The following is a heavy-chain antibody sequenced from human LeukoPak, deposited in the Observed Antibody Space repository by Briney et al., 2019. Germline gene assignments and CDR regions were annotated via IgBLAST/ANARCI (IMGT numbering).Heavy chain of an antibody. D-gene: IGHD3-22*01. CDR1: GGSISSDNYQ. V-gene: IGHV4-30-4*01. CDR2: INYSGST. Sequence: PSETLSLTCTVSGGSISSDNYQWSWIRQPPGKGLEWIGYINYSGSTYYNPSLKSRVTISVDTSKNQFSLKLSSVTAADTAVYDCARGGYKFTPSYYYYYYMDVWGKGTTVTVSS. CDR3: ARGGYKFTPSYYYYYYMDV. J-gene: IGHJ6*03.